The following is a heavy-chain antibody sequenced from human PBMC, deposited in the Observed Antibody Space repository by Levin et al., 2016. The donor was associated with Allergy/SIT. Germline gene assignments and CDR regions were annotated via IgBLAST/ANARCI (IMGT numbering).Heavy chain of an antibody. J-gene: IGHJ4*02. CDR3: AKEGDYDFWSGYLNYFDY. CDR2: ISGSGGST. D-gene: IGHD3-3*01. V-gene: IGHV3-23*01. Sequence: VRQAPGKGLEWVSAISGSGGSTYYADSVKGRFTISRDNSKNTLYLQMNSLRAEDTAVYYCAKEGDYDFWSGYLNYFDYWGQGTLVTVSS.